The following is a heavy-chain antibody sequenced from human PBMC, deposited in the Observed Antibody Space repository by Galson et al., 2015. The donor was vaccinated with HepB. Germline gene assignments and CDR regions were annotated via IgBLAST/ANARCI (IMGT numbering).Heavy chain of an antibody. J-gene: IGHJ6*02. Sequence: SVKVSCKASGYTFTSYGISWVRQAPGQGLEWMGWISAYNGNTNYAQKLQGRVTMTTDTSTSTAYMELRSLRSDDTAVYYCARYTVTIYYYYGMDVWGQGTTVTASS. CDR3: ARYTVTIYYYYGMDV. V-gene: IGHV1-18*04. D-gene: IGHD4-17*01. CDR2: ISAYNGNT. CDR1: GYTFTSYG.